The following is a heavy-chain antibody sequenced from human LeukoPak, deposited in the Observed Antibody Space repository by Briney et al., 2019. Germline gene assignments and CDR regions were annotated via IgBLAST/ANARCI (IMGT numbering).Heavy chain of an antibody. V-gene: IGHV4-38-2*02. Sequence: SETLSLACGVSGYSISSGYYWGWIRQPPGRGLEWIGSIYHSGYTYYRSSLKSRVTISVDTSKNQFSLKLSSVTAADTAVYYCARDGSGYRYGYHYWGQGTLVTVFS. CDR3: ARDGSGYRYGYHY. CDR1: GYSISSGYY. CDR2: IYHSGYT. D-gene: IGHD5-18*01. J-gene: IGHJ4*02.